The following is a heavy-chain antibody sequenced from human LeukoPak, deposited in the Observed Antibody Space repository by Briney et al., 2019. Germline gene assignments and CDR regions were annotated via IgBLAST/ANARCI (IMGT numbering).Heavy chain of an antibody. CDR2: IYYSGST. CDR3: ARRAYCSSTSCRNWFDP. CDR1: GGSISSYY. V-gene: IGHV4-59*12. D-gene: IGHD2-2*01. Sequence: SETLSLTCTVSGGSISSYYWSWIRQPPGKGLEWIGYIYYSGSTNYNPSLKSRVTISVDTSKNQFSLKLSSVTAADTAVYYCARRAYCSSTSCRNWFDPWGQGTLVTVSS. J-gene: IGHJ5*02.